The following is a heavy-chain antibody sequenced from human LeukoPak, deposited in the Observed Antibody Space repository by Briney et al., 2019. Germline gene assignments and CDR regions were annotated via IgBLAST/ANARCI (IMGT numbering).Heavy chain of an antibody. D-gene: IGHD3-22*01. J-gene: IGHJ4*02. Sequence: ASVKVSCKASGYTFTSYGISWVRQAPGQGLEWMGWISAYNGNTNYAQKLQGRVTMTTDTSTSTAYMELRSLRSDDTAVYYCARGRIYDSSGYYAYWGQGTLVTVSS. CDR1: GYTFTSYG. CDR2: ISAYNGNT. V-gene: IGHV1-18*01. CDR3: ARGRIYDSSGYYAY.